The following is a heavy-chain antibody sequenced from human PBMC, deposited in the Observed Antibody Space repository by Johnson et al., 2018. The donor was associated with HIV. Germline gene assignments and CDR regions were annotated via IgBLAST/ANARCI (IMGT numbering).Heavy chain of an antibody. J-gene: IGHJ3*02. CDR1: GFTVSTNY. D-gene: IGHD5-24*01. V-gene: IGHV3-66*01. Sequence: VQLVESGGGVVQPGRSLRLSCAASGFTVSTNYMSWVRQAPGKGLEWVSVIYSGGSTYYADSVKGRFTISRDNSKNTMYLQMNSLRAEDTAVYYCAKDIGDGYNRWGGLDIWCQGTMVTVSS. CDR2: IYSGGST. CDR3: AKDIGDGYNRWGGLDI.